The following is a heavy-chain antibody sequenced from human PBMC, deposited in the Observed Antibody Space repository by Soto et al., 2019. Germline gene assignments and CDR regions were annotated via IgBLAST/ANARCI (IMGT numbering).Heavy chain of an antibody. CDR2: ISSSSSYI. CDR3: ARDLVGCSGGSCYGYYYGMDV. CDR1: GFTFSSYS. Sequence: GGSLRLSCAASGFTFSSYSMNWVRQAPGKGLEWVSSISSSSSYIYYADSVKGRFTISRDNAKNSLYLQMNSLRAEDTAVYYCARDLVGCSGGSCYGYYYGMDVWGQGTTVTVSS. D-gene: IGHD2-15*01. V-gene: IGHV3-21*01. J-gene: IGHJ6*02.